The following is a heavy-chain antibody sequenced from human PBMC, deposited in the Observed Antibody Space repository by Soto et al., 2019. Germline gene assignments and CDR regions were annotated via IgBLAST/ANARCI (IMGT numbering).Heavy chain of an antibody. J-gene: IGHJ4*02. CDR2: IIPVFDKP. D-gene: IGHD3-3*01. V-gene: IGHV1-69*06. Sequence: QVQLVQSGAELKKPGSSVKVSCTASGDTFGTYAISWVRQAPGQGLEWMGAIIPVFDKPHYAQKFQGRVKTSAVKSTDTALLELSSLRYEDTAVYYCARLRLTLSLQIPDFVCGQGTLLTVSS. CDR3: ARLRLTLSLQIPDFV. CDR1: GDTFGTYA.